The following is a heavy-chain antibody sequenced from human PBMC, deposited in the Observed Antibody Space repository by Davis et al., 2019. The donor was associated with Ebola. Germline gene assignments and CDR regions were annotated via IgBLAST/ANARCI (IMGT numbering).Heavy chain of an antibody. CDR3: AREGYYGSGSPIAFDI. CDR1: GFCFSNYA. D-gene: IGHD3-10*01. J-gene: IGHJ3*02. CDR2: ILYDGSDK. V-gene: IGHV3-30*04. Sequence: AGSLTLSCAASGFCFSNYALHWVRQAPGKGLEWVAVILYDGSDKYYAYSVKGRFTVSRDNSKNTLFLQMNSLRSEDTAVYYCAREGYYGSGSPIAFDIWGQGTMVTVSS.